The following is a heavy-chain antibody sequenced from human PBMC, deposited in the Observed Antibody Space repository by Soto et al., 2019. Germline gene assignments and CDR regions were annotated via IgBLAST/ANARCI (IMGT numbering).Heavy chain of an antibody. CDR3: ARVQGGGGAMVHNY. CDR1: GGSISSGDYY. V-gene: IGHV4-30-4*01. D-gene: IGHD5-18*01. Sequence: QVQLQESGPGLVKPSQTLSLTCTVSGGSISSGDYYWSWIRQPPGKGLEWIGYIYYSGSTYYNPSLKRRVTISLDPSKNQFSLKLSSVTAADTAVYSCARVQGGGGAMVHNYWGQGTLVTVSS. CDR2: IYYSGST. J-gene: IGHJ4*02.